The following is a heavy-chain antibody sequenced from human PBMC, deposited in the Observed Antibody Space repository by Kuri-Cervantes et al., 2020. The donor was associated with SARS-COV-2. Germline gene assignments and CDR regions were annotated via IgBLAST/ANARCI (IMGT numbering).Heavy chain of an antibody. CDR2: INPNSGGT. J-gene: IGHJ5*02. D-gene: IGHD1-1*01. CDR3: AILYWNDGNWFDP. Sequence: ASVKVSCKASGYTFTGYYMHWVRQAPGQGLEWKGWINPNSGGTNNAQKFQGRVTMTRDTSISTAYMELSRQRSDDTAVYYCAILYWNDGNWFDPWGQGTLVTVSS. V-gene: IGHV1-2*02. CDR1: GYTFTGYY.